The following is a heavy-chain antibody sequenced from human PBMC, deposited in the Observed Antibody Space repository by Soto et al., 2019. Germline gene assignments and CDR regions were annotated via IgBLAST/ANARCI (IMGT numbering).Heavy chain of an antibody. CDR1: EYTFTSYA. CDR2: INAGNGNT. J-gene: IGHJ4*02. Sequence: QVQLVQSGAEEKKPGASVKVSGKASEYTFTSYAMHWVRQAPGQRLEWMGWINAGNGNTKYSQKFQGRVTITRDTSASTAYMELSSLRSEDTAVYYCARSIVVVTALAYWGQGTLVTVSS. V-gene: IGHV1-3*05. CDR3: ARSIVVVTALAY. D-gene: IGHD2-21*02.